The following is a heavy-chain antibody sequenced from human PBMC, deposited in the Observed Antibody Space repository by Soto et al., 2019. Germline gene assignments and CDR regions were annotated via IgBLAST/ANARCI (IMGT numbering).Heavy chain of an antibody. Sequence: TCAVYGGSFSGFYWTWIRQPPGKGLKRIGEINHSGSTNYNPSLKSRVTISVDTSKNQFSLKLSSVTAADTAVYYCARGGWRHIDYWGQGTLVTVSS. CDR1: GGSFSGFY. CDR3: ARGGWRHIDY. D-gene: IGHD3-3*01. J-gene: IGHJ4*02. V-gene: IGHV4-34*01. CDR2: INHSGST.